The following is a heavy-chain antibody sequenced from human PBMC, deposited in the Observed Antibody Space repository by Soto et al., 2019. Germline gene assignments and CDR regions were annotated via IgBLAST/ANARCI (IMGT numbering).Heavy chain of an antibody. CDR1: GYTFVSYG. Sequence: QLQLVQSGAEVKKPGASVRVSCETSGYTFVSYGISWVRQAPGQGLEWMGWISPYNGNTNYAEKFKDRVTLTTDTSTDTAFLDLRSLTSDDTAVYFCARGQYYFDSSGYYDFWGQGTLVTVSS. J-gene: IGHJ4*02. D-gene: IGHD3-22*01. CDR3: ARGQYYFDSSGYYDF. CDR2: ISPYNGNT. V-gene: IGHV1-18*04.